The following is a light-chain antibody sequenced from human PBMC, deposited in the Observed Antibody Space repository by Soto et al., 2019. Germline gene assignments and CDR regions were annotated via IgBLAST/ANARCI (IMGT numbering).Light chain of an antibody. CDR3: QQRSNWPPT. Sequence: DIELTQSPSTLSVSPGERVTLSCMASQSVSSYLAWYQQKPGQAPRLLIYDASNRATGIPARFSGSGSGTDFTLTISSLEPEDFAVYYCQQRSNWPPTFGQGTKVDI. J-gene: IGKJ1*01. CDR2: DAS. CDR1: QSVSSY. V-gene: IGKV3-11*01.